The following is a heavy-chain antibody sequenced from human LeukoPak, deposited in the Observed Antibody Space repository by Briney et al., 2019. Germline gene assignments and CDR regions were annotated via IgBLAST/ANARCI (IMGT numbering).Heavy chain of an antibody. CDR1: GGTFSSYA. Sequence: SVKVSCKASGGTFSSYAISWVRQAPGQGLEWMGGIIPIFGTANYAQKFQGRVTITADKSTSTAYMELSSLRSEDTAVYYCAGENFYGGNSFDYWGQGTLVTVSS. V-gene: IGHV1-69*06. D-gene: IGHD4-23*01. J-gene: IGHJ4*02. CDR3: AGENFYGGNSFDY. CDR2: IIPIFGTA.